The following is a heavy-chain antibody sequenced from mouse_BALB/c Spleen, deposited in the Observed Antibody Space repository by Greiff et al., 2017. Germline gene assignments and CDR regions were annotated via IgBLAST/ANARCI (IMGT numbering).Heavy chain of an antibody. CDR1: GYTFTSYY. CDR3: TRKWYYFDY. Sequence: VQLVESGADLVKPGASVKLSCKASGYTFTSYYMYWVKQRPGQGLEWIGEINPSNGGTNFNEKFKSKATLTVDKSSSTAYMPLSSLTSEDSAVYYCTRKWYYFDYWGQGTTLTVSS. CDR2: INPSNGGT. V-gene: IGHV1S81*02. D-gene: IGHD1-3*01. J-gene: IGHJ2*01.